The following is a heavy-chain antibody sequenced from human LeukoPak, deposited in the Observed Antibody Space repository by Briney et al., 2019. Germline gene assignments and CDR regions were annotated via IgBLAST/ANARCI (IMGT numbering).Heavy chain of an antibody. CDR2: IYSGGNT. V-gene: IGHV3-53*01. J-gene: IGHJ3*02. CDR3: ARDLMMGYLDAFDI. Sequence: PGGSLRLSCAASGLTVSSNCMSWVRQAPGKGLEWVSFIYSGGNTYYADSVKGRFTISRDNSKNTVHLQMNSLRAEDTAVYYCARDLMMGYLDAFDIWGQGTMVTVSS. CDR1: GLTVSSNC. D-gene: IGHD5-12*01.